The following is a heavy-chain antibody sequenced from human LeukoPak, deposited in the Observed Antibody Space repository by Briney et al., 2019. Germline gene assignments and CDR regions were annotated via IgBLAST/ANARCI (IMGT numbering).Heavy chain of an antibody. CDR3: ARMYYDYVWGSNFDD. D-gene: IGHD3-16*01. V-gene: IGHV3-30-3*01. CDR2: ISYDGSNK. Sequence: GGSLRLSCAASGFTFSSYAMHWVRQAPGKGLEWVAVISYDGSNKYYADSVKGRFTISRDNAKNSLYLQMNSLRAEDTAVYYCARMYYDYVWGSNFDDWGQGTLVTVSS. CDR1: GFTFSSYA. J-gene: IGHJ4*02.